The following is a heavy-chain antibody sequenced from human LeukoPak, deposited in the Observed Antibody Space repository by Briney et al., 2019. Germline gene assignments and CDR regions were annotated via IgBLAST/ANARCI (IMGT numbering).Heavy chain of an antibody. CDR2: IKQDGSEK. V-gene: IGHV3-7*01. Sequence: GGSLRLSCAASGFTFSSYWMSWVRQAPGKGLEWVANIKQDGSEKYYVDSVKGRFTISRDNAKNSLYLQMNSLGVEDTAVYYCARAGDVGATDYWGQGTLVTVSS. CDR3: ARAGDVGATDY. CDR1: GFTFSSYW. D-gene: IGHD1-26*01. J-gene: IGHJ4*02.